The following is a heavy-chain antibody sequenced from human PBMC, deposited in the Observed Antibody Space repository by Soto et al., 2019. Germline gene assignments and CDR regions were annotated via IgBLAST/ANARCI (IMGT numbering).Heavy chain of an antibody. J-gene: IGHJ4*02. CDR2: TYYRSNWYS. CDR1: GKAVSSNIVP. D-gene: IGHD2-8*01. CDR3: ARASEVYAIETFES. Sequence: VTCGVSGKAVSSNIVPLHWIRKSQSRGIEWLGRTYYRSNWYSDYAVSMSGRITIKSDTSRNQISLQLNSVTPDDTALYYCARASEVYAIETFESWGQGTPVTGS. V-gene: IGHV6-1*01.